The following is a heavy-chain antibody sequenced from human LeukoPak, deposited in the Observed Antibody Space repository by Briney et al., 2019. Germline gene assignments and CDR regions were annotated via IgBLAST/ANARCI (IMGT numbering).Heavy chain of an antibody. CDR1: GFIVSSSY. V-gene: IGHV3-53*01. D-gene: IGHD3-9*01. CDR3: VSHSDTLTSYSFDY. Sequence: PGRSLRLSCAASGFIVSSSYMRWVRQAPGKGLEWVSIIHSGGNTYYADSVKGRFTISRDNSKNTMSLQMSSLRAEDAAVYYCVSHSDTLTSYSFDYWGQGTLVTVSS. CDR2: IHSGGNT. J-gene: IGHJ4*02.